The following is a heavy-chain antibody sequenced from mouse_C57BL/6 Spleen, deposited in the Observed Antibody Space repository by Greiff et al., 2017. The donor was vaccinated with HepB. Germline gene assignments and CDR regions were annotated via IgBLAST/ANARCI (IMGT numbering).Heavy chain of an antibody. V-gene: IGHV5-6*01. J-gene: IGHJ3*01. CDR1: GFTFSSYG. Sequence: EVQGVESGGDLVKPGGSLKLSCAASGFTFSSYGMSWVRQTPDKRLEWVATISSGGSYTYYPDSVKGRFTISRDNAKNTLYLQMSSLKSEDTAMYYCARPTITTVVEGEFAYWGQGTLVTVSA. CDR2: ISSGGSYT. D-gene: IGHD1-1*01. CDR3: ARPTITTVVEGEFAY.